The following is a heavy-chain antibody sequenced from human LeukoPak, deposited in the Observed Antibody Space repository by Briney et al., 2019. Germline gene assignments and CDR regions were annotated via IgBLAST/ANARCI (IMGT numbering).Heavy chain of an antibody. V-gene: IGHV3-33*01. CDR2: IWYDGSNK. J-gene: IGHJ6*04. CDR1: GFTFSSYG. CDR3: ARDKAVPAAGYYYGMDV. D-gene: IGHD2-2*01. Sequence: GGSLRLSCAASGFTFSSYGMHWVRQAPGKGLEWVAVIWYDGSNKYYADSVKGRFTISRDNSKNTLYLQMNCLRAEDTAVYYCARDKAVPAAGYYYGMDVWGKGTTVTVSS.